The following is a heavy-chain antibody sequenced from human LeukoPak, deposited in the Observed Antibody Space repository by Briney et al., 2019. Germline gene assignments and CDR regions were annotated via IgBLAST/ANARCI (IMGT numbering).Heavy chain of an antibody. CDR3: AKDLVTGSLDY. CDR2: ISSSGGST. Sequence: PGGSLRLSCAASGFTFSSYGMSWVRQAPGKGLEWVSSISSSGGSTYYADSVRGRFTISRDNSKNTLYLQMNSLRAEDTAIYYCAKDLVTGSLDYWGQGTLVTVSS. D-gene: IGHD3-10*01. CDR1: GFTFSSYG. V-gene: IGHV3-23*01. J-gene: IGHJ4*02.